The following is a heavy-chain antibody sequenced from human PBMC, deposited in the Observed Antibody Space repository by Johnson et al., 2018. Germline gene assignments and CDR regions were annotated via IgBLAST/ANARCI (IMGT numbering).Heavy chain of an antibody. CDR2: ISYDGSNK. D-gene: IGHD2-21*02. CDR3: ARAISPVVVTAIKAFDI. CDR1: GFTFSSYA. V-gene: IGHV3-30-3*01. Sequence: QVQLVESGGGVVQPGRSLRLSCAASGFTFSSYAMHWVRQAPGKGLEWVAVISYDGSNKYYADSVKGRFTISRDNSKNTLYLQMNSLRAEETAVDYCARAISPVVVTAIKAFDIWGQGTMVTVSS. J-gene: IGHJ3*02.